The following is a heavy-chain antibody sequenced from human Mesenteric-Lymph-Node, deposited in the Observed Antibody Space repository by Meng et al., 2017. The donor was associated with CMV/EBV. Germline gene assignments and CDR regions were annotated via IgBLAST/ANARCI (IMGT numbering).Heavy chain of an antibody. V-gene: IGHV3-21*01. Sequence: GGSLRLSCAASGFTFSNYSMNWVRQAPGKGLEWVSSIIIGSSFIYYADSVKGRFTISRDNAKNSLYLQMSSLRAEDTAVYYCAGARGYSYGYMRYYYYYGMDVWGQGTTVTVSS. CDR1: GFTFSNYS. CDR3: AGARGYSYGYMRYYYYYGMDV. J-gene: IGHJ6*02. D-gene: IGHD5-18*01. CDR2: IIIGSSFI.